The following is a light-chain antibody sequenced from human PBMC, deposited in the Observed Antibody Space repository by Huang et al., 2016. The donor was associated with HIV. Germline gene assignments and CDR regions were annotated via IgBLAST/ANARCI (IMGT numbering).Light chain of an antibody. CDR3: QQSRSLPRT. V-gene: IGKV1-39*01. CDR2: AAS. CDR1: ENIVYS. J-gene: IGKJ4*01. Sequence: DIQLTQSPSSLSASVGDGITFTCRASENIVYSLSWFLQRPGRAPEALIYAASRLHAGVPSKFRATGSGTNFTLSIDGLGPEDFATYYCQQSRSLPRTYGGGTKVDI.